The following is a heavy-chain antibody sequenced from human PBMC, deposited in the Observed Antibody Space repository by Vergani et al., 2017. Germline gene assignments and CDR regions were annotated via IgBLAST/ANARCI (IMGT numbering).Heavy chain of an antibody. CDR3: GRHRGSVGLFPSSYFYVMDV. D-gene: IGHD3-10*01. CDR2: INHSGST. CDR1: GGSFSGYY. Sequence: QVQLQQWGAGLLKPSETLSLTCAVYGGSFSGYYLSWIRQPPGKGLEWIGEINHSGSTNYNPSLKSRVSLSSVSSSKFSLRLTSVTAADTAIYYCGRHRGSVGLFPSSYFYVMDVWVDGTTVT. V-gene: IGHV4-34*01. J-gene: IGHJ6*01.